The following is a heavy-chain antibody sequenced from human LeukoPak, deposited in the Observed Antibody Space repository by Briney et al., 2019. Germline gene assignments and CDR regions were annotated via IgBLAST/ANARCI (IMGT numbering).Heavy chain of an antibody. Sequence: SETLSLTCAVYGGSFSGYYWSWIRQPPGKGLEWIGEINHSGSTNYNPSLKSRVTISVDTSKNQFSLKLSSVTAADTAVYYCASLTGGGIAAAGTVDYWGQGTLVTVSS. CDR1: GGSFSGYY. V-gene: IGHV4-34*01. CDR3: ASLTGGGIAAAGTVDY. D-gene: IGHD6-13*01. CDR2: INHSGST. J-gene: IGHJ4*02.